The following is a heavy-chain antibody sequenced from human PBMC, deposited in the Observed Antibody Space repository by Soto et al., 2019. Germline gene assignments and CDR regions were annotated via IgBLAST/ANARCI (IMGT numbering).Heavy chain of an antibody. CDR2: IKQDGSEK. V-gene: IGHV3-7*01. CDR3: ATSTVTYLYYYYYMDV. J-gene: IGHJ6*03. D-gene: IGHD4-17*01. CDR1: GFTFSSYW. Sequence: PGGSLRLSCAASGFTFSSYWMSWVRQAPGKGLEWVANIKQDGSEKYYVDSVKGRFTISRDNAKNSLYLQMNSLRAEDTAVYYCATSTVTYLYYYYYMDVWGKGTTVTVSS.